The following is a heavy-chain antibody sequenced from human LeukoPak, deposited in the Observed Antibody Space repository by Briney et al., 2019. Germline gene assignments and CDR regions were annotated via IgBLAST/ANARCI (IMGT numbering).Heavy chain of an antibody. J-gene: IGHJ5*02. CDR3: ARGQPRYGSGSYYNPYNWFDP. CDR2: TYYRSKWYN. Sequence: SQTLSLTCAISGDSVSSNSAAWNWIRQSPSRGLEWLGRTYYRSKWYNDYAVSVKSRITLNPDTSKNQFSLQLNSVTPEDTAVYYCARGQPRYGSGSYYNPYNWFDPWGQGTLVTVSS. V-gene: IGHV6-1*01. CDR1: GDSVSSNSAA. D-gene: IGHD3-10*01.